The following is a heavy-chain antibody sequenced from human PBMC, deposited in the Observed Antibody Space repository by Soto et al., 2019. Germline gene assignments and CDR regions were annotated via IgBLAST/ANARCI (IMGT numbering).Heavy chain of an antibody. CDR2: ISYDGSNK. D-gene: IGHD4-17*01. V-gene: IGHV3-30*18. CDR1: GFTFSSYG. Sequence: PGGSLRLSCAASGFTFSSYGMHWVRQAPGKGLEWVAVISYDGSNKYYADSVKGRFTISRDNSKNTLYLQMNSLRAEDTAVYYCAKSGNYGDYVGYGMDVWGQGTTVTVS. J-gene: IGHJ6*02. CDR3: AKSGNYGDYVGYGMDV.